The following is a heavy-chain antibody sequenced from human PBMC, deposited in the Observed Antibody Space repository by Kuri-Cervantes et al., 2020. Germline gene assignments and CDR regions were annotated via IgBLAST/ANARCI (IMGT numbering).Heavy chain of an antibody. CDR2: ISSSSSYI. V-gene: IGHV3-21*01. CDR1: GFTFSSYS. CDR3: ARFTTRLWHGMDV. Sequence: GGSLRLSCAASGFTFSSYSMNWVRQAPGKGLEWVSSISSSSSYIYYADSVKGRFTISRDNAKNSLYLQMNSLRAEDTAVYYCARFTTRLWHGMDVWGQGNTVTGSS. J-gene: IGHJ6*02. D-gene: IGHD4/OR15-4a*01.